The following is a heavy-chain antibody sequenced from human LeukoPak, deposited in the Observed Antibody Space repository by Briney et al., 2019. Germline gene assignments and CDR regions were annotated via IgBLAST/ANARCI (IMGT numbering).Heavy chain of an antibody. CDR2: IWYDGSNK. D-gene: IGHD6-19*01. CDR3: ARGAVAGYFDY. CDR1: GFTFSGFG. V-gene: IGHV3-33*01. Sequence: GGSLRLSCAASGFTFSGFGMHWVRQAPGKGLEWVAVIWYDGSNKYYADSVKGRFTISRDSAKNSLYLQMNSLRAEDTAVYYCARGAVAGYFDYWGQGTLVTVSS. J-gene: IGHJ4*02.